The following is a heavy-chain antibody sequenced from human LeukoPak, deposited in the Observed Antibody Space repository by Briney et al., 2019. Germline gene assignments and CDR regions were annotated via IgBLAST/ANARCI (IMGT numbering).Heavy chain of an antibody. CDR1: GFTFSSYA. V-gene: IGHV3-30-3*01. D-gene: IGHD6-13*01. CDR2: ISYDGSNK. Sequence: PGGSLRLSCAASGFTFSSYAMHWVRQAPGKGLEWVAVISYDGSNKYYADSVKGRFTISRDNSKNTLYLQMNSLRAEDTAVYYCARAHGIGIAAADFDYWGQGTLVTVSS. J-gene: IGHJ4*02. CDR3: ARAHGIGIAAADFDY.